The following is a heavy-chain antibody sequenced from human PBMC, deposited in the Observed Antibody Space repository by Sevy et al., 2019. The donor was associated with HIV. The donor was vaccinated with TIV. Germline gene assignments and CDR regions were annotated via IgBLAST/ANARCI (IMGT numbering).Heavy chain of an antibody. V-gene: IGHV4-59*01. CDR2: IYYSGST. J-gene: IGHJ6*02. CDR3: ARVGTVTHYYYYGMDV. Sequence: SETLSLTCTVSGGSISSYYWSWIRQPPGKGLEWIGYIYYSGSTNYNPSLKSRVTITVDTSKNQFSLKLSSVTAADTAVYYCARVGTVTHYYYYGMDVWGHGTTVTVSS. D-gene: IGHD4-4*01. CDR1: GGSISSYY.